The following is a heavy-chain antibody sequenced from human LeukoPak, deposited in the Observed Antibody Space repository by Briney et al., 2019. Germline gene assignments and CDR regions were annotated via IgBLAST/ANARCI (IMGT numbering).Heavy chain of an antibody. CDR1: GYTLTELS. CDR3: ARGDYDFWSGYSIPNWFDP. J-gene: IGHJ5*02. D-gene: IGHD3-3*01. Sequence: APVKVSCKVSGYTLTELSMHWVRQAPGKGLEWMGGFDPEDGETIYAQKFQGRVTMTEDTSTDTAYMELSSLRSEDTAVYYCARGDYDFWSGYSIPNWFDPWGQGTLVTVSS. CDR2: FDPEDGET. V-gene: IGHV1-24*01.